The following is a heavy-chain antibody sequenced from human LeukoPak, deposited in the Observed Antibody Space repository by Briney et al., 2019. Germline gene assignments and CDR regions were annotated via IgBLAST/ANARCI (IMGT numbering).Heavy chain of an antibody. CDR2: INPNTGGT. Sequence: ASVKVSCKASGDAFVGYYMHWVRQAPGQGLEWMGWINPNTGGTYSAQKFQGRVTMTSDPSISTAYMKLSSLRSDDTAIYYCARDEGRTRIRGDPPGVFDNWGQGTLVTVSS. CDR3: ARDEGRTRIRGDPPGVFDN. J-gene: IGHJ4*02. V-gene: IGHV1-2*02. D-gene: IGHD3-10*01. CDR1: GDAFVGYY.